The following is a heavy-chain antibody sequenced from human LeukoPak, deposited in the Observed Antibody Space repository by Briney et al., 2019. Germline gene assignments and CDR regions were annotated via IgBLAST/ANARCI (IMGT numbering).Heavy chain of an antibody. CDR2: ISWNSGTI. V-gene: IGHV3-9*01. CDR3: AKGAPKVYSDSSGYYVSYDY. CDR1: GFNFDDHA. D-gene: IGHD3-22*01. J-gene: IGHJ4*02. Sequence: GRSLRLSCAASGFNFDDHAMYWVRQAPGKGLEFVSGISWNSGTIGYTDSVKGRFTISRDNAKNSLYLQMNSLRAEDTALYYCAKGAPKVYSDSSGYYVSYDYWGQGTLVTVSS.